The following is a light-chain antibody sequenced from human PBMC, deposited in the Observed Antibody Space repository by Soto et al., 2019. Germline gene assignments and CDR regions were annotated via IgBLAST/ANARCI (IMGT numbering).Light chain of an antibody. J-gene: IGLJ1*01. CDR2: DVS. V-gene: IGLV2-14*01. Sequence: QSALTQPASVSGSPGQSITISCTGTSSDVGGYNYVSWYQQHPGKAPKLMIYDVSTRPSGVSNRFSGSKSGNTASLTISGLQAEDEADYYCSSYTSSSTPFDVFGTGTKLTVL. CDR3: SSYTSSSTPFDV. CDR1: SSDVGGYNY.